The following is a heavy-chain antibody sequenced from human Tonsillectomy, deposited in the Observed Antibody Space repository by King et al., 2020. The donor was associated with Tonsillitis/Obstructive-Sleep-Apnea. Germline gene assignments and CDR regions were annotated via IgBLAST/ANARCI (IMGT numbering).Heavy chain of an antibody. D-gene: IGHD3-3*01. CDR2: ISSSSSTI. CDR1: GFTFSSYS. Sequence: VQLVESGGGLVQPGGSLRLSCAASGFTFSSYSMNWVRQAPGKGLEWVSYISSSSSTIYYADSVKGRFTISRDNAKNSLYLQMNSLRDEDTAVYYCARDLAYYDFWSGYYSLEADYWGQGTLVTVSS. V-gene: IGHV3-48*02. CDR3: ARDLAYYDFWSGYYSLEADY. J-gene: IGHJ4*02.